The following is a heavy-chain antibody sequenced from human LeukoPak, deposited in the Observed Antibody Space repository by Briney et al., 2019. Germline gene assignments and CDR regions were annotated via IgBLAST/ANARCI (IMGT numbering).Heavy chain of an antibody. J-gene: IGHJ4*02. CDR2: ISSSSSTI. D-gene: IGHD3-3*01. CDR1: GFTFSSYS. V-gene: IGHV3-48*04. CDR3: EGELRFFEWLPDY. Sequence: GGSLRLSCAASGFTFSSYSMSWVRQAPGKGLEWVSYISSSSSTIYYADSVKGRFTISRDNAKNSLYLQMNSLRPEDTAVYYCEGELRFFEWLPDYWGQGTLVTVSS.